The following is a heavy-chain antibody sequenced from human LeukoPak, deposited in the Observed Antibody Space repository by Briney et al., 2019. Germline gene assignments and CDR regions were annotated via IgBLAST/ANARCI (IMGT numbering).Heavy chain of an antibody. V-gene: IGHV3-23*01. Sequence: ETGGSLRLSCAASGFTFSSYAMSWVRQAPGKGLEWVSAISGSGGSTYYADSVKGRFTISRDNSKNTLYLQMNSLRAEDTAVYYCAKDATFMITFGGVYFDYWGQGTLVTVSS. D-gene: IGHD3-16*01. CDR2: ISGSGGST. J-gene: IGHJ4*02. CDR3: AKDATFMITFGGVYFDY. CDR1: GFTFSSYA.